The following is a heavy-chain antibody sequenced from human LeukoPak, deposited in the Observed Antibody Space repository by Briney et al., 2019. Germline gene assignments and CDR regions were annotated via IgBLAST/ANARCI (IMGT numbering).Heavy chain of an antibody. CDR1: GFTFSSYA. V-gene: IGHV3-23*01. Sequence: GGSLRLSCAASGFTFSSYAMSWVRQAPGKGLEWVSAISGSGGSTYYADSVKGRFTISRDNSKNTAYLQMNSLKTEDTAVYYCTRHSYGMDVWGQGTTVTVSS. J-gene: IGHJ6*02. CDR3: TRHSYGMDV. CDR2: ISGSGGST.